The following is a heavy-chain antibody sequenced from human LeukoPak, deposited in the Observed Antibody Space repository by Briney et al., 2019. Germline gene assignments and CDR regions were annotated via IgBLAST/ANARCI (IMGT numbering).Heavy chain of an antibody. D-gene: IGHD1-26*01. J-gene: IGHJ4*02. Sequence: PGGSLRLSCAASGFTFSSYSMTWVRQAPGKGLEWVSSISSSSSYIYYADSVKGRFTISRDNSKNTFYLQMNSLSAEDTAVYYCAKRTPYSGSSQSFDCWGQGTLVTVSS. CDR1: GFTFSSYS. V-gene: IGHV3-21*04. CDR3: AKRTPYSGSSQSFDC. CDR2: ISSSSSYI.